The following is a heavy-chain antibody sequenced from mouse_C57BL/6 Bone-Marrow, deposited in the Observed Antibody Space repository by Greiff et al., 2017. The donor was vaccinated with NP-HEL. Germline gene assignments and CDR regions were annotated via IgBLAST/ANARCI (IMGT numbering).Heavy chain of an antibody. V-gene: IGHV1-82*01. J-gene: IGHJ4*01. CDR3: ARSQTAQAYYAMDY. D-gene: IGHD3-2*02. Sequence: QVQLQQSGPELVKPGASVKISCKASGYAFSSSWMNWVKQRPGQGLEWIGRIYPGDGDTNYNGKFKGKATLTADKSSSTAYMQLSSLTSEDSAVYVCARSQTAQAYYAMDYWGQGTSVTVSS. CDR2: IYPGDGDT. CDR1: GYAFSSSW.